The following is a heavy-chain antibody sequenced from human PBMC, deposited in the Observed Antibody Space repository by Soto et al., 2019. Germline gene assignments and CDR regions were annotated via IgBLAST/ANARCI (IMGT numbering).Heavy chain of an antibody. CDR3: AREVRYFDRYGMDV. Sequence: PAETLCLTCTVSVGSVSTGSYYWSWIRQPPGKGLEWIGYIYYSGSTNYNPSLKSRVTISVDTSKNQFSLKLSSVTAAETAVYYCAREVRYFDRYGMDVWGQGTTVTVSS. CDR2: IYYSGST. CDR1: VGSVSTGSYY. V-gene: IGHV4-61*01. J-gene: IGHJ6*02. D-gene: IGHD3-9*01.